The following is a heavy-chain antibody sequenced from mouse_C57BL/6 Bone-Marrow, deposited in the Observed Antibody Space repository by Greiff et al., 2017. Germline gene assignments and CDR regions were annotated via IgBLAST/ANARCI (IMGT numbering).Heavy chain of an antibody. V-gene: IGHV5-4*01. CDR3: ARASNWDGAY. J-gene: IGHJ3*01. D-gene: IGHD4-1*01. Sequence: EVQLVESGGGLVKPGGSLKLSCAASGFTFSSYAMSWVRQTPETRLEWVATISDGGSYTYYPDNVKGRFTISRDNAKNNLYLQISHLKSEDTAMYYCARASNWDGAYWGQGTLVTVSA. CDR1: GFTFSSYA. CDR2: ISDGGSYT.